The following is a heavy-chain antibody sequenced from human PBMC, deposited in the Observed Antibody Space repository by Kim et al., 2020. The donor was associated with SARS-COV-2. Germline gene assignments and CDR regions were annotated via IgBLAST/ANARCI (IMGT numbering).Heavy chain of an antibody. CDR3: AIHLANGSGSYLFSYYFDY. CDR1: GGTFSSYA. V-gene: IGHV1-69*13. J-gene: IGHJ4*02. CDR2: IIPIFGTA. D-gene: IGHD3-10*01. Sequence: SVKVSCKASGGTFSSYAISWVRQAPGQGLEWMGGIIPIFGTANYAPKFQGRVTITADESTSTAYMELSSLRSEDTAVYYCAIHLANGSGSYLFSYYFDYWGQGTLVTVSS.